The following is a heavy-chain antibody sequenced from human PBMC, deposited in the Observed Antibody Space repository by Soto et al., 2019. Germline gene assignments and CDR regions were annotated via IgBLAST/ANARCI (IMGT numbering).Heavy chain of an antibody. CDR2: IIPISGTA. J-gene: IGHJ6*02. D-gene: IGHD2-2*01. Sequence: QVQLVQSGAEVKKPGSSVKVSCKASGGTFSSYAISWVRQAPGQGLEWMGGIIPISGTAHYAQKFQGRVTITADQPTSTAYMELSSLRSEDTAVYYCARSQGSSTSLEIYYYYYCGMDVWGQGTTVTVSS. V-gene: IGHV1-69*01. CDR3: ARSQGSSTSLEIYYYYYCGMDV. CDR1: GGTFSSYA.